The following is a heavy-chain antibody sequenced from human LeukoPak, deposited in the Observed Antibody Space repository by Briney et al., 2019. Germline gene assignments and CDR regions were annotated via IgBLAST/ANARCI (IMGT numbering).Heavy chain of an antibody. V-gene: IGHV4-59*12. CDR1: GGSISSYY. Sequence: SETLSLTCTVSGGSISSYYWSWIRQPPGKGLEWIGYIYYSGSTNYNPSLKSRVTISVDTSKNQFSLKLSSVTAADTAVYYCARGDGYSSSWQSYYYYMDVWGKGTTVTVSS. CDR3: ARGDGYSSSWQSYYYYMDV. J-gene: IGHJ6*03. CDR2: IYYSGST. D-gene: IGHD6-13*01.